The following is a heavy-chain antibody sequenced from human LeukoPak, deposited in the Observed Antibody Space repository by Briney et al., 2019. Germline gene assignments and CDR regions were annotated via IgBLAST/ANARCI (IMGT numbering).Heavy chain of an antibody. D-gene: IGHD3-16*01. CDR3: ASLGSTLGYFDY. Sequence: ASVKVSCKASGGTFSSYAISWMRQAPGQGLEWMGRIIRIRGIANYAQKFQGRVTITADKSTSTAYMELGCLRSESTAMYYCASLGSTLGYFDYWGQGTLVTVSS. J-gene: IGHJ4*02. CDR1: GGTFSSYA. V-gene: IGHV1-69*04. CDR2: IIRIRGIA.